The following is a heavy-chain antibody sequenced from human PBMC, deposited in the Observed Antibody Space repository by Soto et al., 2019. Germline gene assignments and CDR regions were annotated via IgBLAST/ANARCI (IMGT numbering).Heavy chain of an antibody. CDR2: IKSKTDGGTT. J-gene: IGHJ4*02. V-gene: IGHV3-15*01. Sequence: GGSLRLSCAASGFTFSNAWLSWVRQAPGKGLEWVGRIKSKTDGGTTDYAAPVKGRFTISRDDSKNTLYLQMNSLKTEDTAVYYCTTVSVAATVRFDYWGQGTLVTVAS. CDR3: TTVSVAATVRFDY. CDR1: GFTFSNAW. D-gene: IGHD1-26*01.